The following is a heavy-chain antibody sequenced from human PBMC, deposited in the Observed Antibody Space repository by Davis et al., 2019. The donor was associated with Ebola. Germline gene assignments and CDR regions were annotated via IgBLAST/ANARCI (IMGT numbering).Heavy chain of an antibody. V-gene: IGHV5-51*01. CDR1: GYNFNNFW. CDR2: IYPGDSDT. CDR3: ARQAEHHAYYFLDV. J-gene: IGHJ6*03. Sequence: GESLKISCQASGYNFNNFWIAWVRQMPGKGPEWLGIIYPGDSDTRYGPSFQGQVTISADKSNITVYLQWTSLKASDTAIYYCARQAEHHAYYFLDVWGKGTSVTVS. D-gene: IGHD1-14*01.